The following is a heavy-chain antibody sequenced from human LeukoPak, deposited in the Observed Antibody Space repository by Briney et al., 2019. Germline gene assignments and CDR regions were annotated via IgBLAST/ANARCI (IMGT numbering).Heavy chain of an antibody. J-gene: IGHJ6*02. Sequence: PGGSLRLSCAASGFTVSSNYMSWVRQAPGKGLEWVSVIYSGGTTYYADSVKGRFTISRDNSKNTLYLQMNSLRAEDTAVYYCARDFSVRGENYYYYGLDVWGQGTTVTVSS. V-gene: IGHV3-66*01. CDR1: GFTVSSNY. CDR2: IYSGGTT. CDR3: ARDFSVRGENYYYYGLDV. D-gene: IGHD3-10*01.